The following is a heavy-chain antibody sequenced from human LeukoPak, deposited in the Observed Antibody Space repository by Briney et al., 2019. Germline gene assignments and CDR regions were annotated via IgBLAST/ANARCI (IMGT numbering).Heavy chain of an antibody. V-gene: IGHV3-21*01. D-gene: IGHD5/OR15-5a*01. CDR2: ISSSSSYI. CDR3: ARDSVRNDY. CDR1: GFTFSSYS. J-gene: IGHJ4*02. Sequence: GSLRLSCAASGFTFSSYSMNWVRQAPGKGLEWVSSISSSSSYIYYADSVKGRFTISRDNAKNSLYLQMNSLGAEDKAVYYCARDSVRNDYWGQGTLVTVSS.